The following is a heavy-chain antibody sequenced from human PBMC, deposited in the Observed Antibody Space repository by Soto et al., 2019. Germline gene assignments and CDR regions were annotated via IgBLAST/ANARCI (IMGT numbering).Heavy chain of an antibody. J-gene: IGHJ6*02. CDR1: GYSFTKYW. CDR3: ARRAHMSRRGETFSYYYYGMDV. Sequence: GESLKISCTGSGYSFTKYWIGWVRQMPGKGLEWMGRIDPIDSYTNYSPSFQGHVTISADKSISTAYLQWSSLKASDTAMYYCARRAHMSRRGETFSYYYYGMDVWGQGTTVTVSS. V-gene: IGHV5-10-1*01. D-gene: IGHD3-16*01. CDR2: IDPIDSYT.